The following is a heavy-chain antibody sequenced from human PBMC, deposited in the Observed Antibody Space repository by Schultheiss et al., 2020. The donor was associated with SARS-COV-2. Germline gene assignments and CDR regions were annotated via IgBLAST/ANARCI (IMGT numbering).Heavy chain of an antibody. CDR1: GYSFTSYW. J-gene: IGHJ6*02. V-gene: IGHV5-51*01. CDR2: IYPGDSDT. Sequence: GGSLRLSCKGSGYSFTSYWIGWVRQMPGKGLEWMGIIYPGDSDTRYSPSFQGQVTISADKSISTAYLQWSSLKASDTAMYYCARHHIAAAGTYGMDVWGQGTTVTVSS. D-gene: IGHD6-13*01. CDR3: ARHHIAAAGTYGMDV.